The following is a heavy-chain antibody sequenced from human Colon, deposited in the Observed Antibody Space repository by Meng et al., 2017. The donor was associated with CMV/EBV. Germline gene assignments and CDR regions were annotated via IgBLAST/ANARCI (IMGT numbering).Heavy chain of an antibody. CDR1: GDTFTNYG. V-gene: IGHV1-69*05. D-gene: IGHD2-8*02. CDR2: FIPIFPAP. Sequence: GDTFTNYGISWVRQAPGQGLDWLEGFIPIFPAPHYAQKLQGRLTISTDKSTTTAYMELTSLTSEDTAVYYCARGNCSGNTCDTYFDQWGQGTLVTVSS. J-gene: IGHJ4*02. CDR3: ARGNCSGNTCDTYFDQ.